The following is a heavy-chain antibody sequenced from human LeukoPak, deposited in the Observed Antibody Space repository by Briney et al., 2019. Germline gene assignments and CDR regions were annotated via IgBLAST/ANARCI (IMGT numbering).Heavy chain of an antibody. CDR2: ISGSGGST. V-gene: IGHV3-23*01. CDR1: GFTFSSYA. D-gene: IGHD1-20*01. CDR3: ATWTGITPY. Sequence: GSLRLSCAASGFTFSSYAMSWVRQAPGKGLEWVSAISGSGGSTYYADSVKGRFTISRDNAKNSLFLQMNSLRVEDTAVYYCATWTGITPYWGQGTLVTVSS. J-gene: IGHJ4*02.